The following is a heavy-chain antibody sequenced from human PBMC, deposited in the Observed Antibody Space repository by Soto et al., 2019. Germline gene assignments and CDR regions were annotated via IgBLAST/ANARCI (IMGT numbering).Heavy chain of an antibody. CDR1: GFTFSSYA. CDR2: ISGSGGST. D-gene: IGHD2-2*01. V-gene: IGHV3-23*01. J-gene: IGHJ4*02. Sequence: GGSLRLSCAASGFTFSSYAMSWVRQAPGKGLEWVSVISGSGGSTDYADSVKGRFTISRDNSKNTLYLQMNGLRAEDTAVFYCAKSLSLVSAGRRYFDYWGQGTLVTVSS. CDR3: AKSLSLVSAGRRYFDY.